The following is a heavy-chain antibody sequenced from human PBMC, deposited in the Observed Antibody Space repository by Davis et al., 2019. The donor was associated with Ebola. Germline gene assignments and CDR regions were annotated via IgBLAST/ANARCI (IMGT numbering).Heavy chain of an antibody. J-gene: IGHJ4*02. V-gene: IGHV3-73*01. D-gene: IGHD6-19*01. Sequence: GESLKISCAASGFTFSGSAMHWVRQASGKGLEWVGRIRSKANSYATAYAASVKGRFTISRDNAKNTLYLQMNSLRPEDTAVYYCARDIAVAGTIGFDYWGQGTLVTVSS. CDR1: GFTFSGSA. CDR3: ARDIAVAGTIGFDY. CDR2: IRSKANSYAT.